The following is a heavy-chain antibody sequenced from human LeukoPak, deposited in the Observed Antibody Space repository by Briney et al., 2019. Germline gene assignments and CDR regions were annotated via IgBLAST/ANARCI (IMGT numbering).Heavy chain of an antibody. CDR3: ASTRCTGTSCYLPILD. Sequence: GGSLRLSCAASGFTFNTFWMSWVRQAPGKGLEWVANIKQDGSEMHYVDSVKGRFTISRDNAKSSLYLQMNSLRAEDTAMYYCASTRCTGTSCYLPILDWGQGILVTVSS. D-gene: IGHD2-2*01. CDR2: IKQDGSEM. J-gene: IGHJ4*02. V-gene: IGHV3-7*01. CDR1: GFTFNTFW.